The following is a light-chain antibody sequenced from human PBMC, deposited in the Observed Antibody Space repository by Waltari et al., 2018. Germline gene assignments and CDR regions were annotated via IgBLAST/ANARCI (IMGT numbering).Light chain of an antibody. J-gene: IGLJ3*02. V-gene: IGLV2-14*01. CDR3: SSYTSSSTWV. Sequence: QSALTQPASVSGSPGQSITISCTGTSSDVGGYNYVSWYQQHPGKAPKFMIYEVSKRPSGVSNRFSGSKSGNTASLTISGLQAEDEADYYCSSYTSSSTWVFGGGTKLTVL. CDR2: EVS. CDR1: SSDVGGYNY.